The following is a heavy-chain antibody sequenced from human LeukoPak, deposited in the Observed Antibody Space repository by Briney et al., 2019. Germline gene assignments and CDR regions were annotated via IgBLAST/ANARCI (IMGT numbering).Heavy chain of an antibody. D-gene: IGHD3-10*01. Sequence: GGSLRLSCAASGFTFRWYTMHWVRQAPGKGLEWVAVISSDGTSKYCADSVKGRFTISRDNSKNTLYLQLNSLRVEDTAVYYCARGGSGSYSNPFDYWGQGTLVTVSS. CDR1: GFTFRWYT. V-gene: IGHV3-30-3*01. CDR3: ARGGSGSYSNPFDY. J-gene: IGHJ4*02. CDR2: ISSDGTSK.